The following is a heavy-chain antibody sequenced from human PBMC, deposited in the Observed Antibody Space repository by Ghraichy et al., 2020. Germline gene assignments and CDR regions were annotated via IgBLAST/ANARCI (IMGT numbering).Heavy chain of an antibody. J-gene: IGHJ5*02. V-gene: IGHV3-23*01. CDR3: VKGGDCAGICREGVS. CDR1: GFTFTNYA. D-gene: IGHD2-15*01. CDR2: ISARDGRT. Sequence: GGSLRLSCAASGFTFTNYAMNWVRQAPGKGLESVSGISARDGRTYYADSVKGRFTISRDDSMNTVYLQMNGLRVEDTASYYCVKGGDCAGICREGVSWGQGTLVTVSS.